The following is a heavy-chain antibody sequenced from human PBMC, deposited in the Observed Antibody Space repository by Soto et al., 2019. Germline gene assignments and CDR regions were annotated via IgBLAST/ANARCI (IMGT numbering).Heavy chain of an antibody. J-gene: IGHJ6*03. CDR2: IYHSGST. CDR1: SGSISSSNW. V-gene: IGHV4-4*02. D-gene: IGHD3-3*01. CDR3: ARVRGYDFWSGYRSYYMDV. Sequence: SETLSLTCAVSSGSISSSNWWSWVRQPPGKGLEWIGEIYHSGSTNYNPSLKSRVTISVDKSKNQFSLKLGSVTAADTAVYYCARVRGYDFWSGYRSYYMDVWGKGTTVTVSS.